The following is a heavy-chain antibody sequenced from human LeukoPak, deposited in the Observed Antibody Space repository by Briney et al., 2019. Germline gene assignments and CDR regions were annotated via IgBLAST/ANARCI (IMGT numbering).Heavy chain of an antibody. V-gene: IGHV3-23*01. J-gene: IGHJ4*02. CDR1: GVSISSSYS. CDR3: AKDDAWIRFGE. Sequence: PSETLSLTCTVSGVSISSSYSYWGWIRQAPGKGLEWVSGISPSGDITYYADSVKGRFTISRDNSKNTLYLEVISLTAEDAAVYYCAKDDAWIRFGEWSQGTLVTVSS. D-gene: IGHD3-10*01. CDR2: ISPSGDIT.